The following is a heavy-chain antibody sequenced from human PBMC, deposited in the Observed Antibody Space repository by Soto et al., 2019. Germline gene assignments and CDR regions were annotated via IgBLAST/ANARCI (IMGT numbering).Heavy chain of an antibody. V-gene: IGHV4-59*08. CDR1: GGSISSYY. Sequence: PSETLSLTCTVSGGSISSYYWSWIRQPPGKGLEWIGYIYYSGSTNYNPSLKSRVTISVGTSKNQFSLKLSSVTAADTAVYYCARHRDIVVVPAAEGGNWFDPWGQGTLVTVSS. CDR2: IYYSGST. CDR3: ARHRDIVVVPAAEGGNWFDP. J-gene: IGHJ5*02. D-gene: IGHD2-2*01.